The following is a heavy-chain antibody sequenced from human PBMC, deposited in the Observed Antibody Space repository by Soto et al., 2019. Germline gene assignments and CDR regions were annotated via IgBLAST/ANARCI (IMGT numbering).Heavy chain of an antibody. J-gene: IGHJ4*02. D-gene: IGHD6-13*01. CDR2: INHSGST. CDR1: GGSFSGYY. V-gene: IGHV4-34*01. Sequence: ETLSLTCAVYGGSFSGYYWSWIRQPPGKGLEWIGEINHSGSTNYNPSLKSRVTISVDTSKNQFSLKLSSVTAADTAVYYCARARRYIAAAGTFDYWGKGTRVTVSS. CDR3: ARARRYIAAAGTFDY.